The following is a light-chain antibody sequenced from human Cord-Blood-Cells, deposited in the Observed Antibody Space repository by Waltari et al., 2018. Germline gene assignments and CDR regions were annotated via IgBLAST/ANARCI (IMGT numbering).Light chain of an antibody. Sequence: QSALTQPASVSGSPGQSITISCTGTSSDVGGYNYVSWYQQHPGKAPKLMIYYVSNRPSVVSNRFSGSKSGNTASLTISGLQAEDEAEYYCSSYTSSSTLDVVFGGGTKLTVL. CDR1: SSDVGGYNY. CDR2: YVS. J-gene: IGLJ2*01. CDR3: SSYTSSSTLDVV. V-gene: IGLV2-14*01.